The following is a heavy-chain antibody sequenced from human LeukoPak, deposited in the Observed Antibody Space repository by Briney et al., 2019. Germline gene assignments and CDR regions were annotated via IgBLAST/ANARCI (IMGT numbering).Heavy chain of an antibody. Sequence: GGSLRLSCAASGFSFSSYAMSWVRQAPGKGLECVSAISGSGGSTYYADSVKGRFTISRDNSKNTLYLQMNSLRAEDTAVYYCANPLTPRYCSGGSCYKNYWGQGTLVTVSS. CDR2: ISGSGGST. J-gene: IGHJ4*02. V-gene: IGHV3-23*01. D-gene: IGHD2-15*01. CDR1: GFSFSSYA. CDR3: ANPLTPRYCSGGSCYKNY.